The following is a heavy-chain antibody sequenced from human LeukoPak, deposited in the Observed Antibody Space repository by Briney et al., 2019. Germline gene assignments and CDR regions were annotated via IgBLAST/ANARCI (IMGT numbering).Heavy chain of an antibody. Sequence: PSETLSLTCTVSGGSISAGVYYWGWIRQHPGKGLGWIGFIYYSGTTHYNPSLKSRAAMSVDTSMNQFSLKLTSLTAADTAVYYCARERTPPQGFGRKIDPWGQGTQVTVSS. V-gene: IGHV4-31*03. J-gene: IGHJ5*02. CDR1: GGSISAGVYY. CDR3: ARERTPPQGFGRKIDP. CDR2: IYYSGTT. D-gene: IGHD3-10*01.